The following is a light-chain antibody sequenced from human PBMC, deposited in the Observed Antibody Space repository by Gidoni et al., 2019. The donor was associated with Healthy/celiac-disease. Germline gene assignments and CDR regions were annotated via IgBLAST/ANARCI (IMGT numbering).Light chain of an antibody. V-gene: IGKV3-15*01. CDR3: QQYNNWPPYT. Sequence: EIAMTQSPATRSVSPGERATLSCRASQSVSSNLAWYQQKPGQAPRLLIDGASTRATGIPARCSGSGSGTEFTLTISSLQSEDCAVYYCQQYNNWPPYTFGQGTKLEIK. CDR2: GAS. CDR1: QSVSSN. J-gene: IGKJ2*01.